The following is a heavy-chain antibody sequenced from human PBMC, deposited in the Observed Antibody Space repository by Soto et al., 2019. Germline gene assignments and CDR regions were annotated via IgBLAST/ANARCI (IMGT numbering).Heavy chain of an antibody. CDR3: ARGLSDGFITYFDFYVMDV. V-gene: IGHV1-69*06. CDR1: GGTFNRHG. D-gene: IGHD3-22*01. CDR2: TIPVFGTP. J-gene: IGHJ6*02. Sequence: QVQLMQSGAEMKRPGSSVKVSCKASGGTFNRHGISWVRQAPGQGLEWMGGTIPVFGTPKYAQEFQGRVTVSVDKSTSTAYMELSSLRSEDTAVYYCARGLSDGFITYFDFYVMDVWGQGTAVTVSS.